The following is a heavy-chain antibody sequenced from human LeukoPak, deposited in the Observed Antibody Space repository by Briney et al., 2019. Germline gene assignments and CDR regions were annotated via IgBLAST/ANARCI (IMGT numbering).Heavy chain of an antibody. CDR1: GGSFSGYY. V-gene: IGHV4-34*01. J-gene: IGHJ4*02. CDR2: INHSGST. Sequence: PSETLSLTCAVYGGSFSGYYWSWIRQPPGKGLEWIGEINHSGSTNYNPSLKSRVTISVDTSKNQFSLKLRSVTAADTAVYYCARQSGDFDYWGQGTLVTVSS. CDR3: ARQSGDFDY. D-gene: IGHD4-17*01.